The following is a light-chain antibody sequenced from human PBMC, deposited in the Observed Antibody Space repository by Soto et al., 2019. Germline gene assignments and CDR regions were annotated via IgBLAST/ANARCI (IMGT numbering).Light chain of an antibody. CDR2: AAS. Sequence: DIPMTQSPSTLSASVGDRVTITCRASQSISSWLAWFQQKPGKVPKRLIYAASSLQSGVPSRFSGSGSGTEFTLTISSLQPEDFAIYYCLQHSTYPITFGQGTRLEIK. J-gene: IGKJ5*01. CDR1: QSISSW. V-gene: IGKV1-5*01. CDR3: LQHSTYPIT.